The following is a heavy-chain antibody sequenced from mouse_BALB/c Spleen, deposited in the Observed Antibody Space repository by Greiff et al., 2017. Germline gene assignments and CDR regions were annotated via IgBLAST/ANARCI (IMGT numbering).Heavy chain of an antibody. CDR1: GFAFSSYD. CDR2: ISSGGGST. J-gene: IGHJ1*01. Sequence: EVMLVESGGGLVKPGGSLKLSCAASGFAFSSYDMSWVRQTPEKRLEWVAYISSGGGSTYYPDTVKGRFTISRDNAKNTLYLQMSSLKSEDTAMYYCARHEEVRLDWYFDVWGAGTTVTVSS. V-gene: IGHV5-12-1*01. D-gene: IGHD2-14*01. CDR3: ARHEEVRLDWYFDV.